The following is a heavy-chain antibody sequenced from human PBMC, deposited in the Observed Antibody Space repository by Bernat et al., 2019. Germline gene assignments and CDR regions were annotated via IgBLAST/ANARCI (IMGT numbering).Heavy chain of an antibody. D-gene: IGHD2-2*02. J-gene: IGHJ6*02. Sequence: QLQLQESGSGLVKPSQTLSLTCAVSGGSISSGGYSWSWIRQPPGKGLGWIGYIYHSGSTYYNPSLKSRVTISVDRSKNQFSLNLSSVTAADTAVYYCARGAPAAIPYYYYGMDVWGQGTTVTVSS. V-gene: IGHV4-30-2*01. CDR2: IYHSGST. CDR1: GGSISSGGYS. CDR3: ARGAPAAIPYYYYGMDV.